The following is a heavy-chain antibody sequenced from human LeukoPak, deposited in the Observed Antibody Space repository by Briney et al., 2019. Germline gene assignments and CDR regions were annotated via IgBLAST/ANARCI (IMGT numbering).Heavy chain of an antibody. Sequence: ASVKVSCKASGYTFTSYDINWVRQATGQGLEWMGWMNPNSGNTGYAQKFQGRVTMTRNTSISTAYMELSSLRSEDTVVYYCARANRVVAATPALYYFDYWGQGTLVTVSS. J-gene: IGHJ4*02. D-gene: IGHD2-15*01. CDR2: MNPNSGNT. CDR3: ARANRVVAATPALYYFDY. V-gene: IGHV1-8*01. CDR1: GYTFTSYD.